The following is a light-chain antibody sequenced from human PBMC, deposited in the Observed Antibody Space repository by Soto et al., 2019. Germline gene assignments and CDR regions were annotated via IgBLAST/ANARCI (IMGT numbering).Light chain of an antibody. CDR2: DAS. Sequence: DIRMPQSPSTLSASVGDRVTITCRVSQSISSWLAWYQQKPGRAPKLLIYDASSLESGVPSRFSGSGSGTEFTLTISSLQPDYFATYYCQQYNSYSPWTFGQGTKVDIK. V-gene: IGKV1-5*01. J-gene: IGKJ1*01. CDR1: QSISSW. CDR3: QQYNSYSPWT.